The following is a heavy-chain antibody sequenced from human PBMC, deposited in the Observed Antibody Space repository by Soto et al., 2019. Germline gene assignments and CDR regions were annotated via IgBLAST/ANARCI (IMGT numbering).Heavy chain of an antibody. CDR3: TKSQDADGRTSDCRNWFDP. V-gene: IGHV3-73*01. CDR1: GFTFSDSA. D-gene: IGHD2-21*02. Sequence: GGSLRLSCAASGFTFSDSALHWVRQASGKGLEWVGRIKTKPNNYATAYGASVQGRFTISRDDSKSTAYLQMNSLKTEDTALYSCTKSQDADGRTSDCRNWFDPCGQGILVTVSS. CDR2: IKTKPNNYAT. J-gene: IGHJ5*02.